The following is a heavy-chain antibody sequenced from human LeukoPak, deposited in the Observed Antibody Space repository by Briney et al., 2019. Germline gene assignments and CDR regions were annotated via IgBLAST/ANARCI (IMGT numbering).Heavy chain of an antibody. V-gene: IGHV4-59*01. CDR2: IYYSGST. CDR1: GGSISSYY. J-gene: IGHJ3*02. Sequence: SETLSLTCTVSGGSISSYYWSWIRQPPGKGLEWIGYIYYSGSTNYNPSLKSRVTISVDTSKNQFSLKLSSVTAADTAVYYCARARYSYGLNDAFDIWGQGTMVTVSS. CDR3: ARARYSYGLNDAFDI. D-gene: IGHD5-18*01.